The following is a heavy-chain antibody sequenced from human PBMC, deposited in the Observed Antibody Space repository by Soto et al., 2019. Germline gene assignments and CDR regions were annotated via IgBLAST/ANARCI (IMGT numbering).Heavy chain of an antibody. CDR2: INAGNGNT. Sequence: ASVQVSWKGSGYTLSSYPMHRVRNAPGQRLESMGWINAGNGNTKYSQKFQGRVTITRDTSASTAYMELSSLRSEDTAVYYCARDGYDFXSGHRPFREIYYYGMDVWGQGTTVTVSS. V-gene: IGHV1-3*01. CDR1: GYTLSSYP. J-gene: IGHJ6*02. D-gene: IGHD3-3*01. CDR3: ARDGYDFXSGHRPFREIYYYGMDV.